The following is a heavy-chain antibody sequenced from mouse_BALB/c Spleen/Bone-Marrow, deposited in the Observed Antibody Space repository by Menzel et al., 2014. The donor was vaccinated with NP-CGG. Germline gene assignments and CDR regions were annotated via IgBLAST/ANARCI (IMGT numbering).Heavy chain of an antibody. CDR3: ARGGISVDY. Sequence: VQLVESGAELVRPGSSVKIPCKASGYAFSVYWMNWVKQRPGQGLEWIGQIYPGDGVTNYNGKFKGRATLTADKSSNTAYMQLSSLTSEDSAVYFCARGGISVDYWGQGTTLTVSS. CDR1: GYAFSVYW. CDR2: IYPGDGVT. J-gene: IGHJ2*01. V-gene: IGHV1-80*01.